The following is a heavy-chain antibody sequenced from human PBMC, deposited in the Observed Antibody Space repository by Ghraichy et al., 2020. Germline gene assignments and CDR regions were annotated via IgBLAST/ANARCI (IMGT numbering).Heavy chain of an antibody. CDR3: ARDDFGPDV. CDR1: GGSITSGYYF. J-gene: IGHJ6*03. CDR2: TSYRGST. V-gene: IGHV4-31*03. Sequence: SETLSLTCTVSGGSITSGYYFWTWIRQHPEKGLEWIGYTSYRGSTYYNPSLKSRLSISMDTSKNQFSLKLTSVTAADTAIYYCARDDFGPDVWGKGTTVTVSS. D-gene: IGHD3/OR15-3a*01.